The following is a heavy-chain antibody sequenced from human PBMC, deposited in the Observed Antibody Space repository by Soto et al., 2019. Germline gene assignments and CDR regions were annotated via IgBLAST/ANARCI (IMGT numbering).Heavy chain of an antibody. Sequence: GASEKVSCKASGYIFTGYYIQWVRQAPGQGLEWMGWINTKTGGTKYAQKFQGRVTMTRDTSINTAYMEVSRLRSDDTAVYYCATDKVAFDIWGQGTMVTVSS. J-gene: IGHJ3*02. CDR1: GYIFTGYY. CDR3: ATDKVAFDI. D-gene: IGHD3-9*01. CDR2: INTKTGGT. V-gene: IGHV1-2*02.